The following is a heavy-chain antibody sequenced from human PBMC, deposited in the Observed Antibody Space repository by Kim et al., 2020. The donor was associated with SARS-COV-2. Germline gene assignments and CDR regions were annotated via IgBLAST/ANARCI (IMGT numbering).Heavy chain of an antibody. J-gene: IGHJ5*02. Sequence: SETLSLTCAVSGGSISSGGYSWSWIRQPPGKGLEWIGYIYHSGSTYYNPSLKSRVTISVDRSKNQFSLKLSSVTAADTAVYYCARGYSYGSVWFDPWGQGTLVTVSS. D-gene: IGHD5-18*01. CDR2: IYHSGST. CDR1: GGSISSGGYS. V-gene: IGHV4-30-2*01. CDR3: ARGYSYGSVWFDP.